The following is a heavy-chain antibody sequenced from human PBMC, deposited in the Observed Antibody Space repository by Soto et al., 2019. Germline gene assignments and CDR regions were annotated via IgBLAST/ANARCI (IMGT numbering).Heavy chain of an antibody. V-gene: IGHV3-23*01. J-gene: IGHJ4*02. D-gene: IGHD5-12*01. CDR3: AKGVEMATIFVSDY. Sequence: GSLRLTCAASGFTFSSYAMSWVRQAPGKGLEWVSAISGSGGSTYYADSVKGRFTISRDNSKNTLYLQMNSLRAEDTAVYYCAKGVEMATIFVSDYWGQGTLVTVSS. CDR1: GFTFSSYA. CDR2: ISGSGGST.